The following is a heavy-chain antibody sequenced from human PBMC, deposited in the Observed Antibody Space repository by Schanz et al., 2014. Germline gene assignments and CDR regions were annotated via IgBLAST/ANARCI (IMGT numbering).Heavy chain of an antibody. D-gene: IGHD1-26*01. Sequence: QVQLQESGPGLVKPSETLSLTCTVSGVSIGGYYWSWIRQPPGKGLEWIGYIFFSGSTTYNPSFTSRVTIAENTSKTQSALTRTPVPAADTAVYYCARLGVGDKAYYYYGTDVWGQGTTVLVSS. CDR3: ARLGVGDKAYYYYGTDV. V-gene: IGHV4-59*08. CDR2: IFFSGST. J-gene: IGHJ6*02. CDR1: GVSIGGYY.